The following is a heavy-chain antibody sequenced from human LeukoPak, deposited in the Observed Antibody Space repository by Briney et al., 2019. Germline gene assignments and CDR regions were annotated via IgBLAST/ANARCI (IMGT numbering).Heavy chain of an antibody. J-gene: IGHJ4*02. CDR1: GFNFSSYR. Sequence: GGSLRLSCAASGFNFSSYRMSWVRQAPGKGLEWVANIKQVGSDKYYVDPVKGRFTISRDNGKNSLFLQMNGLRAEDTAVYYCARDPGGFDYWGQGTLVTVSS. CDR3: ARDPGGFDY. D-gene: IGHD3-16*01. CDR2: IKQVGSDK. V-gene: IGHV3-7*03.